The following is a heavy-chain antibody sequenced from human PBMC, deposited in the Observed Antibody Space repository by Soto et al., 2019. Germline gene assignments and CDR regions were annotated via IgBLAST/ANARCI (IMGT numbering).Heavy chain of an antibody. Sequence: GGSLRLSCVGSGFTFNMFSMNWARLPPGKGLEWISYINSRSTTINYADSVEGRFTISRDNAKNSVYLQMNSVRDEDTAVYYCARASPTAIGAMDVWGQGTTVTVSS. J-gene: IGHJ6*02. V-gene: IGHV3-48*02. CDR3: ARASPTAIGAMDV. D-gene: IGHD4-17*01. CDR2: INSRSTTI. CDR1: GFTFNMFS.